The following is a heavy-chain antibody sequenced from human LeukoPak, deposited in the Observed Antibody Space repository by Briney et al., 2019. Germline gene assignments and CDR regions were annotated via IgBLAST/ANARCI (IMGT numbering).Heavy chain of an antibody. V-gene: IGHV1-2*02. Sequence: ASVKVSCKASGYTFTGYYMHWVRQAPGQGLEWMGWINPNSGGTNYAQKFQGRVTMTRDTSISTAYMELSRLRSDDTAVYYCARDLAVVVAAEDYAFDIWGQGTMVTVSS. CDR2: INPNSGGT. J-gene: IGHJ3*02. CDR1: GYTFTGYY. D-gene: IGHD2-15*01. CDR3: ARDLAVVVAAEDYAFDI.